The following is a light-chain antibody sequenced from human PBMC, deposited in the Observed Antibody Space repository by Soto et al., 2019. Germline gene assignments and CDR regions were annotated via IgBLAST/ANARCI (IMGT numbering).Light chain of an antibody. J-gene: IGLJ1*01. V-gene: IGLV2-23*01. CDR2: EGT. Sequence: QSVLPQPASVSGSPGQSITISCTGTSSDVGNYNLVSWYQQHPGKAPKLMIYEGTKRPSGVSNRFSGSKSGNTASLTISGLRAEDEADYYCCSYAGSSFYVFGTGTKVTVL. CDR3: CSYAGSSFYV. CDR1: SSDVGNYNL.